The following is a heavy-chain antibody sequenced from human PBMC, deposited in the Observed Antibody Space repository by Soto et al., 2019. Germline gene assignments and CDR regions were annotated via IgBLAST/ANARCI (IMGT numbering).Heavy chain of an antibody. CDR2: IYSGGST. D-gene: IGHD3-16*01. Sequence: GGSLRLSCAASGFTVSSNYMSWVRQAPGKGLEWVSVIYSGGSTYYADSVKGRFTISRHNSKNTLYLQMNSLRAEDTAVYYCARDRWVYDDYYYNYMDVWGKGATVTVS. CDR3: ARDRWVYDDYYYNYMDV. J-gene: IGHJ6*03. V-gene: IGHV3-53*04. CDR1: GFTVSSNY.